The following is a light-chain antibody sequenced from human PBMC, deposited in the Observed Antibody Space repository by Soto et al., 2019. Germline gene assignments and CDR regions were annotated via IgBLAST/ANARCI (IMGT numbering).Light chain of an antibody. CDR2: DAS. CDR3: QQRSNWPIT. CDR1: QSVSSN. V-gene: IGKV3D-15*01. Sequence: EIVMTHSPATLSVSPCERATLSYRASQSVSSNLAWYQQKPGQAPRLLIYDASARATGIPARFSGSGSGTEFTLTISSLQSEDFAVYYCQQRSNWPITFGQGTRLEIK. J-gene: IGKJ5*01.